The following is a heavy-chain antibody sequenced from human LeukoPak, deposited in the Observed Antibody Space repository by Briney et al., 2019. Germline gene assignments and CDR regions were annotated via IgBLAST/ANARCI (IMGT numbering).Heavy chain of an antibody. CDR1: GGSISSYY. V-gene: IGHV4-59*01. D-gene: IGHD2-15*01. Sequence: SKTLSLTCTVSGGSISSYYWSWIRQPPGKGLEWIGYIYYSGSTNYNPSLKSRVTISVDTSKNQFSLKLSSVTAADTAVYYCARVMDCSGGSCNPVFDYWGQGTLVTVTS. J-gene: IGHJ4*02. CDR2: IYYSGST. CDR3: ARVMDCSGGSCNPVFDY.